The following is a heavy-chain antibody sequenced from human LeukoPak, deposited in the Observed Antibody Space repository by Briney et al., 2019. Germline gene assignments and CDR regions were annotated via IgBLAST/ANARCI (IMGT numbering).Heavy chain of an antibody. J-gene: IGHJ4*02. CDR3: ARDSSYDSGGHYYVFDY. V-gene: IGHV3-30-3*01. D-gene: IGHD3-22*01. Sequence: GGSLRLSCAASGFTFSTYAMHWVRQAPGKGLEWVAVISYDGSNTYYADSVKGRFTFSRDNSKNTLYLQMNSLRAEDTAVYYCARDSSYDSGGHYYVFDYWGQGTPVTVSS. CDR2: ISYDGSNT. CDR1: GFTFSTYA.